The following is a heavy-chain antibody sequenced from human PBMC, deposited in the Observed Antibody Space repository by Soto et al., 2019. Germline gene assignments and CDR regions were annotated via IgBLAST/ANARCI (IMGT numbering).Heavy chain of an antibody. CDR3: TTGTMIIVVRGNTDALDI. J-gene: IGHJ3*02. V-gene: IGHV3-21*03. CDR2: ISSSSSYI. D-gene: IGHD3-22*01. Sequence: GSLRLSCAASGFTFSSYSMNWVRQAPGKGLEWVSSISSSSSYIYYADSVKGRFTISRDNAKNSLYLQMNSLKTEDTAVYYCTTGTMIIVVRGNTDALDIWGQGTMVTVSS. CDR1: GFTFSSYS.